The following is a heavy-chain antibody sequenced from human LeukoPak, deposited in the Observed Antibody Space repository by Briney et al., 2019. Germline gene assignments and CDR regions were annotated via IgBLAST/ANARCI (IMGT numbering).Heavy chain of an antibody. V-gene: IGHV4-34*01. CDR2: INHSGST. CDR1: GGSYCGYY. Sequence: SETLSLTCAVYGGSYCGYYWSWIRQPPGKGLEWIGEINHSGSTNYNPSLKSRVTISVDTSKNQFSLKLSSVTAADTAVYYCARGLVTDGFDPWGQGTLVTVSS. D-gene: IGHD2-21*02. CDR3: ARGLVTDGFDP. J-gene: IGHJ5*02.